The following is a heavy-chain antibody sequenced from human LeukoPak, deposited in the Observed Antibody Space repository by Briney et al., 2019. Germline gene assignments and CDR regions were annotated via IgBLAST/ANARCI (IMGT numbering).Heavy chain of an antibody. V-gene: IGHV1-18*01. CDR1: GYTFTSYG. D-gene: IGHD3-3*01. CDR2: ISAYNGNT. CDR3: ARALTDFWSGYSIDDAFDI. J-gene: IGHJ3*02. Sequence: ASVKVSCKASGYTFTSYGISWVRQAPGQGLEWMGWISAYNGNTNYAQKLQGRVTMTTDTSTSTAYMELRSLRSDDTAVYYCARALTDFWSGYSIDDAFDIWGQGTMVTVSS.